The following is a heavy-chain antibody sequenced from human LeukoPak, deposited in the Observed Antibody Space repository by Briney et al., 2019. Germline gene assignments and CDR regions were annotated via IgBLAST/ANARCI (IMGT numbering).Heavy chain of an antibody. D-gene: IGHD3-22*01. CDR1: GFTFSGYS. Sequence: GSLRLSCAASGFTFSGYSMNWIRQPPGKGLEWIGEINHSGSTNYNPSLKSRVTISVDTSKNQFSLKLSSVTAADTAVYYCARAYPTHYYDSSGYTYWGQGTLVTVSS. J-gene: IGHJ4*02. V-gene: IGHV4-34*01. CDR2: INHSGST. CDR3: ARAYPTHYYDSSGYTY.